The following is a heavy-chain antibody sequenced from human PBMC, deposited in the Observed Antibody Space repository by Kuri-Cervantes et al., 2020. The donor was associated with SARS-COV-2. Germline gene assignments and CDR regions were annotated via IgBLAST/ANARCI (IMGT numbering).Heavy chain of an antibody. CDR2: ISGSGGST. Sequence: GGSLRLSCAASGFTFSSYAMSWVRQAPGKGLEWDSAISGSGGSTYYADSVKGRFTISRDNSKNTLYLQMNSLRAEDTAVYYCAKDWLPDDAFDIWGQGTMVTVSS. D-gene: IGHD6-19*01. CDR3: AKDWLPDDAFDI. J-gene: IGHJ3*02. V-gene: IGHV3-23*01. CDR1: GFTFSSYA.